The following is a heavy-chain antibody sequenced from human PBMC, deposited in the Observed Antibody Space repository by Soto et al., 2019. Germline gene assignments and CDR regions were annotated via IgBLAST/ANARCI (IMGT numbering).Heavy chain of an antibody. CDR2: ISYDGSNK. CDR1: GFTFSSYA. J-gene: IGHJ1*01. Sequence: QVQLVESGGGVVQPGRSLRLSCAASGFTFSSYAMHWVRQAPGKGVEWVAVISYDGSNKYYADSVKGRFTISRDNSKNTLYLQMKSLRAEGRAVYYGARDSDGNSHHHLGQGTLVTVSS. CDR3: ARDSDGNSHHH. V-gene: IGHV3-30-3*01. D-gene: IGHD2-15*01.